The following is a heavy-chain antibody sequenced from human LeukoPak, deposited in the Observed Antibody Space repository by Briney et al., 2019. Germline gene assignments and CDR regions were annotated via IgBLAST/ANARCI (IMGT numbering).Heavy chain of an antibody. J-gene: IGHJ4*02. CDR1: GFTFNVYG. Sequence: GSLRLSCAASGFTFNVYGIHWVRQAPGKGLEWVAVIWNDGSNKYYADSVKGRFTISRDNSKNTLYLQVNSLRAEDTAVYYCARGGSAYYASLDCWGQGTLVTVSS. CDR3: ARGGSAYYASLDC. V-gene: IGHV3-33*01. CDR2: IWNDGSNK. D-gene: IGHD3-22*01.